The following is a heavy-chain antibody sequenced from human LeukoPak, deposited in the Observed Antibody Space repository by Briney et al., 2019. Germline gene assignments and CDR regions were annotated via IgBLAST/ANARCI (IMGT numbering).Heavy chain of an antibody. CDR1: GFTFSDYS. CDR3: AKRGVVIRVILVGFHKEANYFDS. Sequence: GGSLRLSCAASGFTFSDYSMTWVRQSLGKGLEWVSTVTGSGANTYYGDSVKGRFTISRDNSRNTVYLQMNSLRAEDTAVYFCAKRGVVIRVILVGFHKEANYFDSWGQGVLVTVSS. D-gene: IGHD3-22*01. V-gene: IGHV3-23*01. CDR2: VTGSGANT. J-gene: IGHJ4*02.